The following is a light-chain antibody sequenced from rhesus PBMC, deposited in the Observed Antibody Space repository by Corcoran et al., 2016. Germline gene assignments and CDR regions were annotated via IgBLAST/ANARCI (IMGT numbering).Light chain of an antibody. CDR3: QHGYSPPYS. CDR2: DAS. CDR1: QGISRW. Sequence: DIQMTQSPSSLSASVGDKVTITCRASQGISRWLAWYPQKPGTAPDLLFYDASSLQSGVPSRFSGRGSGTDYTLTISSLQPEDFATYYCQHGYSPPYSFGQGTKVELK. J-gene: IGKJ2*01. V-gene: IGKV1-18*01.